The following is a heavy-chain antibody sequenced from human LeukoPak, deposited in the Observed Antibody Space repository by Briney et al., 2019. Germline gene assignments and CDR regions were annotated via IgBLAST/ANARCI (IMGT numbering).Heavy chain of an antibody. V-gene: IGHV3-53*01. Sequence: GGSLRLSCAASGFTVRSNYMTWVRQAPGKGLEWVSVMYSGDSTYYDDSVKGRFTISRDNSKSTLYLQMNGLTAEDTALYYCARRLVTAGITDFFDSWGQGTLVSVSS. CDR1: GFTVRSNY. CDR3: ARRLVTAGITDFFDS. J-gene: IGHJ4*02. CDR2: MYSGDST. D-gene: IGHD2-2*01.